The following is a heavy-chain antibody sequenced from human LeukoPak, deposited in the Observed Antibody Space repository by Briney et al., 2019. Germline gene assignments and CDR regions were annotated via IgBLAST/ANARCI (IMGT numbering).Heavy chain of an antibody. CDR3: ARESAVAGTTYDY. V-gene: IGHV1-69*01. CDR1: GGTFSKYT. Sequence: SVKVSCKASGGTFSKYTISWVRQAPGQGLEWMGGIIPIFGTANYAQKFQGRVTITADESTSTAYMELSSLRSEDTAVYYCARESAVAGTTYDYWGQGTLVTVSS. J-gene: IGHJ4*02. CDR2: IIPIFGTA. D-gene: IGHD6-19*01.